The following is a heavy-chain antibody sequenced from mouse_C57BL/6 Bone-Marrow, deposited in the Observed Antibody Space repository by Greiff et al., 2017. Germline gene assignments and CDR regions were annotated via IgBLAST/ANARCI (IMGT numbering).Heavy chain of an antibody. CDR2: IDPENGDT. Sequence: VQLQQSGAELVRPGASVKLSCTASGFNIKDDYMHWVKQRPEQGLEWIGWIDPENGDTEYASKFQGKATITADTSSNTAYLQLSSLTSEDTAVYYCTTDRYYYGSRVAYWGQGTLVTVSA. V-gene: IGHV14-4*01. CDR3: TTDRYYYGSRVAY. J-gene: IGHJ3*01. CDR1: GFNIKDDY. D-gene: IGHD1-1*01.